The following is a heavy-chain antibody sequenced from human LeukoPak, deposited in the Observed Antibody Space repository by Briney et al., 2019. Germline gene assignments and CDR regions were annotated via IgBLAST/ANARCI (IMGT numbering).Heavy chain of an antibody. Sequence: PSETLSLTCTVSGGSISSSSYYWGWIRQPPGKGLEWIGSIYHSGSTYYNPSLKSRVTISVATSKNQFSLKLSSVTAADTAVYYCARTTEAHSWRTRYYDYYMDVWGKGTTVTVSS. D-gene: IGHD6-13*01. CDR3: ARTTEAHSWRTRYYDYYMDV. J-gene: IGHJ6*03. CDR1: GGSISSSSYY. CDR2: IYHSGST. V-gene: IGHV4-39*07.